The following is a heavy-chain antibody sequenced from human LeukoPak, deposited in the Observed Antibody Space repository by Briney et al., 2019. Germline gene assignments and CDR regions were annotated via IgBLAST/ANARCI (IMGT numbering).Heavy chain of an antibody. Sequence: SETLSLTCTVSGGSISSSSYYWGWIRQPPGKGLEWIGYIYHSGSTDYNPSLKSRVTLSLDTSKNQFSLKLSSVTAADTAVYYCARSAIAAESERTGNSNFDPWGQGTLVTVSS. J-gene: IGHJ5*02. CDR1: GGSISSSSYY. V-gene: IGHV4-61*05. D-gene: IGHD6-13*01. CDR2: IYHSGST. CDR3: ARSAIAAESERTGNSNFDP.